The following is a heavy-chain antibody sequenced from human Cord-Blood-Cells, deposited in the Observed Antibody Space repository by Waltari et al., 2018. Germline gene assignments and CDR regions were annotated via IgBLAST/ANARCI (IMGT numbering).Heavy chain of an antibody. Sequence: QVQLVQSGAEVKKPGSSVKVSCKASGGTFSSYAISWVRQAPGQGLEWMGGIIPIFGTANYAQKFQGRVTITADESTSTAYMELSSLRSEDMAVYYCARVRYYDSSGYYYYFDYWGQGTLVTVSS. CDR1: GGTFSSYA. J-gene: IGHJ4*02. CDR2: IIPIFGTA. CDR3: ARVRYYDSSGYYYYFDY. D-gene: IGHD3-22*01. V-gene: IGHV1-69*01.